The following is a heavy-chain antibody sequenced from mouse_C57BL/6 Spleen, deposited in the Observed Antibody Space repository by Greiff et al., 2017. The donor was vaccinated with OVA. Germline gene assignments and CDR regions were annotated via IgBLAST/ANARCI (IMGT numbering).Heavy chain of an antibody. V-gene: IGHV5-17*01. CDR2: ISSGSSTI. CDR1: GFTFSDYG. CDR3: ARQSLRQLRGAMDY. D-gene: IGHD3-2*02. J-gene: IGHJ4*01. Sequence: EVKLMESGGGLVKPGGSLKLSCAASGFTFSDYGMHWVRQAPEKGLEWVAYISSGSSTIYYADTVKGRFTISRDNAKNTLFLQMTSLRSEDTAMDYCARQSLRQLRGAMDYWGQGTSVTVSS.